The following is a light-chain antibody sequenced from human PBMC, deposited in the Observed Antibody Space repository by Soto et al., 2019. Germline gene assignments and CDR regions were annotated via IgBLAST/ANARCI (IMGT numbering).Light chain of an antibody. CDR3: QQRSNWPRT. V-gene: IGKV3D-20*02. CDR1: QSVSSSY. J-gene: IGKJ2*01. CDR2: GAS. Sequence: EIVLTQSPGTLSLSPGERATLSCRASQSVSSSYLAWYQQKRGQAPRLLIYGASSRATGIPDRFRGSGSGTDFTLTITRLEPEDFAVYYCQQRSNWPRTFGQGTKLEIK.